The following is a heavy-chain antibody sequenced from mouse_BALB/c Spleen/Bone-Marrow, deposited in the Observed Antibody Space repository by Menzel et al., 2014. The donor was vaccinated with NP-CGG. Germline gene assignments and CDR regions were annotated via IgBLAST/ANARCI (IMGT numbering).Heavy chain of an antibody. CDR1: GYTFTSYW. Sequence: QVQLQQSGAELVKPGAPVRLSCKASGYTFTSYWMNWVKQRPGRGLEWNGRIDPSDSETHYNQKFKDKATLTVDKSSSTAYIQLSSLTSEDSAVYYCARALGDGYYYAMDYWGQGTSVTVSS. D-gene: IGHD2-3*01. CDR3: ARALGDGYYYAMDY. CDR2: IDPSDSET. J-gene: IGHJ4*01. V-gene: IGHV1-69*02.